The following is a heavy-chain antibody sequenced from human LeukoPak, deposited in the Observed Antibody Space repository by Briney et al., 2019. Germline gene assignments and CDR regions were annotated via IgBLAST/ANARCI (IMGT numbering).Heavy chain of an antibody. V-gene: IGHV1-8*01. CDR2: MNPNSGNT. D-gene: IGHD5-18*01. J-gene: IGHJ4*02. CDR1: GYTFTSYD. CDR3: ARGPQVDTAMVRMYYFDY. Sequence: ASVTVSCKASGYTFTSYDINWVRQATGQGLEWMGWMNPNSGNTGYAQKFQGRVTMTRNTSISTAYMELSSLRSEDTAVYYCARGPQVDTAMVRMYYFDYWGQGTLVTVSS.